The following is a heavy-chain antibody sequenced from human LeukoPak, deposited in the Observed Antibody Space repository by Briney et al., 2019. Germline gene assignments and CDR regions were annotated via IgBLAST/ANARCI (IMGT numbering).Heavy chain of an antibody. Sequence: TGGSLRLSCAASGLTFSDHYMDWVRQAPGKGLEWVGRTRNKANSYTTEYAASVKGRFTISRDDSKNSLYLQMNSLKTEDTAVYYCARGGLYYYDSSGYAFDIWGQGTMVTVSS. V-gene: IGHV3-72*01. CDR1: GLTFSDHY. D-gene: IGHD3-22*01. CDR2: TRNKANSYTT. CDR3: ARGGLYYYDSSGYAFDI. J-gene: IGHJ3*02.